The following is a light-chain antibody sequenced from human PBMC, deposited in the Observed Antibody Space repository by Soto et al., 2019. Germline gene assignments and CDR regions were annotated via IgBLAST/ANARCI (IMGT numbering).Light chain of an antibody. V-gene: IGLV2-14*01. CDR2: DVS. CDR1: SSDVGGYNY. CDR3: SSCTSSSTYV. J-gene: IGLJ1*01. Sequence: QSALTQPASVSGSPGQSITISCTGTSSDVGGYNYVSWYQQHPGKAPKLMIYDVSNRPSGVSNRFSGSKSGNTASLTISGLQAEDEADYYCSSCTSSSTYVFGTGTKVTAL.